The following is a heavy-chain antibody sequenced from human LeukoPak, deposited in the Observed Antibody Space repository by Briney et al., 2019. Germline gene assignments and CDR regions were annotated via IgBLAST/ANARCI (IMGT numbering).Heavy chain of an antibody. Sequence: PGGSLRLSCAASEFTFSSYAMHWVRQAPGRGLEWVAVISYDGSNKYYADSVKGRFTISRDNSKNTLYLQMNSLRAEDTAVYYCARDPVATINYFDYWGQRTLVTVSS. CDR1: EFTFSSYA. D-gene: IGHD5-12*01. CDR3: ARDPVATINYFDY. J-gene: IGHJ4*02. CDR2: ISYDGSNK. V-gene: IGHV3-30-3*01.